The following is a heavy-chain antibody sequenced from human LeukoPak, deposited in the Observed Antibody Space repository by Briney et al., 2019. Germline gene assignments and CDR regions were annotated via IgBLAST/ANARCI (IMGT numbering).Heavy chain of an antibody. Sequence: PSETLSLTCTVSGGSISSYYWSWIRQPAGKGLEWIGRIYTSGSTNYNPSLKSRVTMSVDTSKNQFSLKLSSVTAADKAVYYCARDDSGYDGTDAFDIWGQGTMVTVSS. CDR3: ARDDSGYDGTDAFDI. J-gene: IGHJ3*02. V-gene: IGHV4-4*07. CDR1: GGSISSYY. CDR2: IYTSGST. D-gene: IGHD5-12*01.